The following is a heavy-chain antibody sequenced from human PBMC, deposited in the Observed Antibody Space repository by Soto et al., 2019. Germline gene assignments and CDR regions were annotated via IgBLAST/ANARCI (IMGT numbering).Heavy chain of an antibody. CDR2: IYHSGST. J-gene: IGHJ5*02. V-gene: IGHV4-4*02. CDR3: ARAYYDSSSYFPSNWFDP. D-gene: IGHD3-22*01. Sequence: SETLSLTCAVSGGSISSSNWWSWVRQPPGKGLEWIGEIYHSGSTNYNPSLKSRVTISVDKSKNQFSLKLSSVTAADTAVYYCARAYYDSSSYFPSNWFDPWGQGTLVTVSS. CDR1: GGSISSSNW.